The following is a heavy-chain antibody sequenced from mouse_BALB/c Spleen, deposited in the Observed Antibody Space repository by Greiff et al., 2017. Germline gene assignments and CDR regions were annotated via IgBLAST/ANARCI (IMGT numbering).Heavy chain of an antibody. CDR2: ISSGSSTI. J-gene: IGHJ2*01. V-gene: IGHV5-17*02. CDR1: GFTFSSFG. Sequence: EVKLVESGGGLVQPGGSRKLSCAASGFTFSSFGMHWVRQAPEKGLEWIAYISSGSSTIYYADTVKGRFTISRDNPKNTLFLQMTSLRSEDTAMYYCARKDYDYPYFDYWGQGTTLTVSS. CDR3: ARKDYDYPYFDY. D-gene: IGHD2-4*01.